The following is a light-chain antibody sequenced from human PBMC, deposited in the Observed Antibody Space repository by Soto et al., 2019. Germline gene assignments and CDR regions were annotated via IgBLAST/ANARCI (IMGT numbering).Light chain of an antibody. CDR1: QSVSSSF. Sequence: EIVLTQSPGTLSLSPGEGATLSCRASQSVSSSFLAWYQQKPGQAPRLLIYGTSRRATGIPDRFSGSGSGTDFTLTISRLEPEDFAVYYCQQYDSSRTFGQGTKVELK. V-gene: IGKV3-20*01. CDR3: QQYDSSRT. CDR2: GTS. J-gene: IGKJ1*01.